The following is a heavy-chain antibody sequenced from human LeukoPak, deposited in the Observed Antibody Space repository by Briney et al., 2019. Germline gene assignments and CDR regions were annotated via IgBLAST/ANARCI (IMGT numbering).Heavy chain of an antibody. V-gene: IGHV1-18*01. J-gene: IGHJ4*02. D-gene: IGHD1-26*01. CDR2: ISAYNGNT. Sequence: ASVKVSCKASGGTFSNTAFIWVRQAPGQGLEWMGWISAYNGNTNYAQKLQGRVTMTTDTSTSTAYMELRSLRSDDTAVYYCARDRGGSYSYWGQGTLVTVSS. CDR3: ARDRGGSYSY. CDR1: GGTFSNTA.